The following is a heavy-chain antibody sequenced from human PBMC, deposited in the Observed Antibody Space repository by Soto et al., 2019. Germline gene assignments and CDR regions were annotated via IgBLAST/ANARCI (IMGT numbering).Heavy chain of an antibody. CDR3: SRSLDS. CDR2: INQDGSEK. V-gene: IGHV3-7*01. J-gene: IGHJ4*02. Sequence: GGSLRLSCAASGFTFSSYSMNWVRQAPGKGLEWVANINQDGSEKNYVDSVKGRFTIYRDNAKNSLYLQMSGLTAEDSALYYCSRSLDSWGQGTLVTVSS. CDR1: GFTFSSYS.